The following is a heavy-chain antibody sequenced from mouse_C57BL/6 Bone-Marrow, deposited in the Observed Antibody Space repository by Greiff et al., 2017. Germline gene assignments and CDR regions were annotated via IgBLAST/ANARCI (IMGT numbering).Heavy chain of an antibody. V-gene: IGHV1-74*01. J-gene: IGHJ4*01. Sequence: VQLQQPGAELVKPGASVKVSCKASGYTFTSYWMHWVKQRPGQGLEWIGRIHPSDSDTNYNQNFKGKAILTVDKSSSTAYMQLSSLTSEDSAVYYCAIYGIYYDYDGDDYAMDYWGQGTSVTVSS. CDR1: GYTFTSYW. CDR2: IHPSDSDT. D-gene: IGHD2-4*01. CDR3: AIYGIYYDYDGDDYAMDY.